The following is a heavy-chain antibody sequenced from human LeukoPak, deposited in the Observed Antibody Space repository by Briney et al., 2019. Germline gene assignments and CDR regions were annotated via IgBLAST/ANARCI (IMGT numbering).Heavy chain of an antibody. CDR3: AREAYCSGGSCYKGNAFDI. V-gene: IGHV3-21*01. D-gene: IGHD2-15*01. CDR1: GFTFSSYT. J-gene: IGHJ3*02. CDR2: ISSSSSYI. Sequence: GGSLRLSCAASGFTFSSYTMNWVRQAPGKGLEWVSSISSSSSYIYYADSMKGRFTISRDNAKNSLYLQMNSLRADDTAVYYCAREAYCSGGSCYKGNAFDIWGQGTMVTVSS.